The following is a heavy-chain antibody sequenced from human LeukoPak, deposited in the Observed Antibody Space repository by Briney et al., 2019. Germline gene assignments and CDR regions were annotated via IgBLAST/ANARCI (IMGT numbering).Heavy chain of an antibody. CDR1: GGSISSSSAY. V-gene: IGHV4-39*01. CDR2: IYYSKNT. D-gene: IGHD5-18*01. J-gene: IGHJ4*02. CDR3: VSPRGFSYGYFDY. Sequence: SETLSLTCTVSGGSISSSSAYWGWIRQPPGKGLEWIGSIYYSKNTYCNPSLKSRVTISADTSKNQFSLTLGSVSATDTAVYYCVSPRGFSYGYFDYWGQGTLVTVSS.